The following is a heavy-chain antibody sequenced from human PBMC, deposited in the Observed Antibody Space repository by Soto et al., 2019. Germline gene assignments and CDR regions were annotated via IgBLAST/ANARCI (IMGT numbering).Heavy chain of an antibody. J-gene: IGHJ3*01. V-gene: IGHV3-23*01. CDR2: IGGRGNSA. D-gene: IGHD5-12*01. CDR1: GFIFTNYA. Sequence: GSSLRLSCAASGFIFTNYAMNWVRQAPGKGLEWVSVIGGRGNSAYYADSVQGRFTISRDNSKNTLSLQMSSLTADDTAIYYCVREGRGSFDFWGRGTMVTASS. CDR3: VREGRGSFDF.